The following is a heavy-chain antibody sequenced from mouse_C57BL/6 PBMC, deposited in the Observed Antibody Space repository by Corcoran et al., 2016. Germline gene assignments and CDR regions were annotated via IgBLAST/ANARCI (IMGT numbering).Heavy chain of an antibody. CDR1: GYTFTTYG. J-gene: IGHJ2*01. V-gene: IGHV9-3*01. CDR3: ARRGYDGYYDYFDY. CDR2: INTYSGVP. D-gene: IGHD2-3*01. Sequence: QIQLVQSGPELKKPGETVKISCKASGYTFTTYGMSWVKQAPGKGLKWMGWINTYSGVPTYADDFKGRFAFSLETSASTAYLQINNLKNEDTATYFCARRGYDGYYDYFDYWGQGTTLTVSS.